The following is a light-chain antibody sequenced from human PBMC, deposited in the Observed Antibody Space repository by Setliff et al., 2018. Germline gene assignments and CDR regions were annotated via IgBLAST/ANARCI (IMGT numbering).Light chain of an antibody. J-gene: IGLJ1*01. V-gene: IGLV2-8*01. CDR3: SSYAGSNNYV. CDR2: DVS. CDR1: SSDIGDSHY. Sequence: QSALAQPASVYGSPGQSLTISCTGASSDIGDSHYVSWYQQHPGKAPKLIIYDVSDRPSGVPDRFSGSKSGNTASLTVSGLQAEDEAYYYCSSYAGSNNYVFGTGTKVTVL.